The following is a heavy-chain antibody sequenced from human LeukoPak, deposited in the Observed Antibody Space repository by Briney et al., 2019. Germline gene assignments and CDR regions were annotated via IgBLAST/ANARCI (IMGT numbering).Heavy chain of an antibody. CDR3: ARGYNWNDPYFDY. D-gene: IGHD1-20*01. CDR1: GFTFSSYS. J-gene: IGHJ4*02. V-gene: IGHV3-21*01. CDR2: ISSSSSYI. Sequence: GGSLRLSCAASGFTFSSYSMNWVRQAPGKGLEWVSSISSSSSYIYYADSVKGRFTISRDNAKNSLYLQMNSLRAEDTAVYYCARGYNWNDPYFDYWGQGTLVTVSS.